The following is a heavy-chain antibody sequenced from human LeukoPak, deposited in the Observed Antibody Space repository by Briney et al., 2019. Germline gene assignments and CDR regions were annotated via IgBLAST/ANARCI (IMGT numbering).Heavy chain of an antibody. CDR3: ARSTDIVATSGADY. CDR2: FNPRSGGT. V-gene: IGHV1-2*02. D-gene: IGHD5-12*01. J-gene: IGHJ4*02. CDR1: GYTFTGYY. Sequence: GASVKVSCKASGYTFTGYYLHWVRQAPGQGLEWMGWFNPRSGGTNYAQRSQDRVTMTRDTSISTAYMEVSSLRSDDTAVYYCARSTDIVATSGADYWGQGTLVTVSS.